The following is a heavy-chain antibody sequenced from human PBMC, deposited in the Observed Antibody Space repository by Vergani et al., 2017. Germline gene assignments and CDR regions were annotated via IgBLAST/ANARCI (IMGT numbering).Heavy chain of an antibody. CDR3: GKGSDNDN. CDR2: IKNTGDST. D-gene: IGHD1-1*01. Sequence: EVQLLQSEGAVVQPGGSLRLSCVASGFTFSSHAMSWVRQGHGQGLEWVSSIKNTGDSTHYEDSVNGLFTISRDNSKKNLYLQMNSLRVEDKALYYCGKGSDNDNWGQGTLVTVSS. V-gene: IGHV3-23*01. CDR1: GFTFSSHA. J-gene: IGHJ4*02.